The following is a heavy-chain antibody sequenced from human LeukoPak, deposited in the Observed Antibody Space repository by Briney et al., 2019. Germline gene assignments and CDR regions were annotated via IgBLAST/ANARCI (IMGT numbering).Heavy chain of an antibody. CDR2: IYYSGST. D-gene: IGHD3-10*01. J-gene: IGHJ6*02. CDR1: GASISSYY. Sequence: SETLSLTCTVSGASISSYYWSWIRQPPGKGLEWIGYIYYSGSTNYNPSLKSRVTISVDTSKTQFSLKLTSATAADTAVYFCARYGLAGTYYNDIDYYYYGMDVWGQGTTVTVSS. V-gene: IGHV4-59*01. CDR3: ARYGLAGTYYNDIDYYYYGMDV.